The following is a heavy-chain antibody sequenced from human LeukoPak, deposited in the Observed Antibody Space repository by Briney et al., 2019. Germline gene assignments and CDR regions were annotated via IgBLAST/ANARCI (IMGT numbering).Heavy chain of an antibody. Sequence: PSETLSLTXTVSGGSISSGDYYWSWIRQPPGKGLEWIGYIYYSGSTYYNPSLKSRVTISVDTSKNQFSLKLSSVTAADTAVYYCAREDVALGDFDYWGQGTLVTVSS. CDR3: AREDVALGDFDY. D-gene: IGHD7-27*01. CDR1: GGSISSGDYY. J-gene: IGHJ4*02. V-gene: IGHV4-30-4*08. CDR2: IYYSGST.